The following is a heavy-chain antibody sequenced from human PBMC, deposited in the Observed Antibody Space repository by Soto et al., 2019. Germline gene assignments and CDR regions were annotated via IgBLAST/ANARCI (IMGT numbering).Heavy chain of an antibody. CDR2: ISSSGRTI. CDR1: GFTFSSYE. CDR3: ARSGYNWNDDARGYFDY. Sequence: EVQLVESGGGLVQPGGSLRLSCAASGFTFSSYEMNWVRQAPGKGLEWVSYISSSGRTIYYADSVKGRFTISRDNAKNALYLQMNSLRAEDTAVYYYARSGYNWNDDARGYFDYWGQGTLVTVSS. V-gene: IGHV3-48*03. J-gene: IGHJ4*02. D-gene: IGHD1-20*01.